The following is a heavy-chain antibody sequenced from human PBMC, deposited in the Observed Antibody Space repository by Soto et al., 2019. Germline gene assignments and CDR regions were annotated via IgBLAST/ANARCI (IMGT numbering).Heavy chain of an antibody. J-gene: IGHJ4*02. CDR3: AKHLQPPYGDYVLDY. CDR1: GFTFSTYA. D-gene: IGHD4-17*01. V-gene: IGHV3-23*01. Sequence: EVQLLESGGDLVQPGGSLRLSCAASGFTFSTYAMSWVRQAPGKGLEWVSAIGASGGDTYYAGSVKGRFTFSRDNSKNTLFLQMNSLRAEDTAVYYCAKHLQPPYGDYVLDYWGQGAPVTVSS. CDR2: IGASGGDT.